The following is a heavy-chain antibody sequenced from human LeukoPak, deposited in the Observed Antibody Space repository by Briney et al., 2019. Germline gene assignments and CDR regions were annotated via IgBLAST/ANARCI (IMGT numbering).Heavy chain of an antibody. J-gene: IGHJ4*02. CDR2: IIPIFGTA. D-gene: IGHD6-13*01. CDR1: GGTFSSYA. V-gene: IGHV1-69*13. CDR3: ARVGTTAAGTVYYFDY. Sequence: GASVKVSCKASGGTFSSYAISWVRQAPGQGLERMGGIIPIFGTANYAQKFQGRVTITADESTSTAYMELSSLRSEDTAVYYCARVGTTAAGTVYYFDYWGQGTLVTVSS.